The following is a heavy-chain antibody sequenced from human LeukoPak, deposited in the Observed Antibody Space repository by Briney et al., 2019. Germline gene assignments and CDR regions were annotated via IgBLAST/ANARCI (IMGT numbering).Heavy chain of an antibody. D-gene: IGHD2-2*01. J-gene: IGHJ5*02. CDR3: ARTLFGDQYQLLHNWFDP. CDR1: GYTFTNYA. CDR2: VNTDTGNP. V-gene: IGHV7-4-1*02. Sequence: ASAKVSCKASGYTFTNYAMKWVRQAPGQGLEWMGWVNTDTGNPTYAQGFTRRLVFSLDTSASTAYLQISSLKAEDTAVYYCARTLFGDQYQLLHNWFDPWGQGTLVTVSS.